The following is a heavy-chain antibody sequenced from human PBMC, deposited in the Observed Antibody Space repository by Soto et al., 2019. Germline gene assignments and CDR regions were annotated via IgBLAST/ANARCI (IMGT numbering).Heavy chain of an antibody. CDR2: IKQDGSEK. CDR3: ASTIFGVVIIDYYYYMDV. CDR1: GFTFSSYW. D-gene: IGHD3-3*01. J-gene: IGHJ6*03. V-gene: IGHV3-7*01. Sequence: PGGSLRLSCAASGFTFSSYWMSWVRQAPGKGLEWVANIKQDGSEKYYVDSVKGRFTISRDNAKNSLYLQMNSLRAEDTAVYYCASTIFGVVIIDYYYYMDVRGKGTTVTVSS.